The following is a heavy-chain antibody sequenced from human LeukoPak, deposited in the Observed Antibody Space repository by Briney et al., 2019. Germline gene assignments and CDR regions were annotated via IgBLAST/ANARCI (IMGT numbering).Heavy chain of an antibody. CDR2: IYTGEST. J-gene: IGHJ5*02. CDR1: GDSISSYS. D-gene: IGHD6-13*01. Sequence: SETLSLTCTVSGDSISSYSWSWIRQPAGKGLEWLGRIYTGESTNYNPSVRSRLTLSLDTSKNQFSLMLSSVTAADTAVYYCAKEGAAEWFDPWGQGTLVIVSS. V-gene: IGHV4-4*07. CDR3: AKEGAAEWFDP.